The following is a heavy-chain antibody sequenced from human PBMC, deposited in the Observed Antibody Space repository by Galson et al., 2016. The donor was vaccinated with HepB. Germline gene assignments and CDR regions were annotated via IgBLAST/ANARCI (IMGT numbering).Heavy chain of an antibody. CDR1: GFTFSYAW. CDR2: IKSNTDGGTT. Sequence: SLRLSCAASGFTFSYAWMNWVRQAPGEGLEWVGRIKSNTDGGTTDYSAPVNGRFTISRDDSNSMLYLQMNSLKTEDAAVYYCTSYTRPVSGAWGQGTLVTVSS. V-gene: IGHV3-15*07. CDR3: TSYTRPVSGA. D-gene: IGHD6-19*01. J-gene: IGHJ5*02.